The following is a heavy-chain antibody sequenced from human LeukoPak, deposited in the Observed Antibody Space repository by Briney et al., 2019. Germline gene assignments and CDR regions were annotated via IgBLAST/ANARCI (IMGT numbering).Heavy chain of an antibody. CDR2: IRSKAYGGTT. D-gene: IGHD4-17*01. CDR1: GFTFGDYA. J-gene: IGHJ3*02. V-gene: IGHV3-49*04. CDR3: TRAHGDYDFPVNAFDI. Sequence: HPGGSLRLSCTASGFTFGDYAMSWVRQAPGKGLEWVGFIRSKAYGGTTEYAASVKGRFTISRDDSKSIAYLQMNSLKTEDTAVYYCTRAHGDYDFPVNAFDIWGQGTMVTVSS.